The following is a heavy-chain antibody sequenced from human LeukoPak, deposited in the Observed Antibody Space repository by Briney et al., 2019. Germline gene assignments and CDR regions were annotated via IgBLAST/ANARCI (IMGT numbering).Heavy chain of an antibody. D-gene: IGHD2-2*02. CDR3: ARLNTHSDAFDI. Sequence: SETLSLTCTVSGGSISSYYWSWIRQPPGKGLEWIGYIYYSGSTSYNPSLKSRVTISGDTSQNQFPLRLSSATAADTAVYYCARLNTHSDAFDIWGQGTMVTVSS. CDR2: IYYSGST. V-gene: IGHV4-59*01. CDR1: GGSISSYY. J-gene: IGHJ3*02.